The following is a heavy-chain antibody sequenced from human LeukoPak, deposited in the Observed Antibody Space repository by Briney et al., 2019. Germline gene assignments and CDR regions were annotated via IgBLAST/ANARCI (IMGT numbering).Heavy chain of an antibody. V-gene: IGHV1-2*02. J-gene: IGHJ4*02. CDR3: ARAALYCSSTSCYNYFDY. CDR2: INPNSGGT. Sequence: ASVKVSCKASGYTFTGYYMHWVRQAPGQGLEWMGWINPNSGGTNYAQKFQGRATMTRDTSISTAYMELSRLRSDDTAVYYCARAALYCSSTSCYNYFDYWGQGTLVTVSS. CDR1: GYTFTGYY. D-gene: IGHD2-2*02.